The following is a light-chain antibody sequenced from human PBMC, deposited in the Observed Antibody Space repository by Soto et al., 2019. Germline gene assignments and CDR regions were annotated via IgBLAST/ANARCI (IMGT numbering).Light chain of an antibody. CDR3: QQFGDSPQT. J-gene: IGKJ1*01. V-gene: IGKV3-20*01. CDR2: GTS. CDR1: QSLSVSY. Sequence: PGDRATLSCRASQSLSVSYMAWYQQRPGQAPRLLIYGTSTRAAGVPDRFSGSGSGTDFTLAISRLEPEDFAVYYCQQFGDSPQTFGQGTTVEI.